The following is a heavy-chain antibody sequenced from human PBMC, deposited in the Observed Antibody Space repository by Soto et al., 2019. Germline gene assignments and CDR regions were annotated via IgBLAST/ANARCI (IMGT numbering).Heavy chain of an antibody. CDR1: GFMFSSYW. CDR2: VKQDGIER. Sequence: GGSLRLSCAASGFMFSSYWMSWARQAPGKGLEWVANVKQDGIERYYVDSVKGRFTISRDNTKNSLYLQMNSLRAEDTAVYYCVREDYDYAWGSSPTSKWGQGTLVTVSS. V-gene: IGHV3-7*01. CDR3: VREDYDYAWGSSPTSK. D-gene: IGHD3-16*01. J-gene: IGHJ4*02.